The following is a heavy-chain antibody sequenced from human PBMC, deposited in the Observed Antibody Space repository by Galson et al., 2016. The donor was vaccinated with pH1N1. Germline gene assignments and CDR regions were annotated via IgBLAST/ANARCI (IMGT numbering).Heavy chain of an antibody. Sequence: SLRLSCAASGFTFSTYWMTWVRQAPGKGLEWVANIKQDGSVKYYVGSVKGRFTISRDNAKNSLYLQMNSLRAEDTAVYYCARAIGAGDFYWGQGTLVTVSS. D-gene: IGHD6-13*01. J-gene: IGHJ1*01. CDR3: ARAIGAGDFY. CDR2: IKQDGSVK. CDR1: GFTFSTYW. V-gene: IGHV3-7*04.